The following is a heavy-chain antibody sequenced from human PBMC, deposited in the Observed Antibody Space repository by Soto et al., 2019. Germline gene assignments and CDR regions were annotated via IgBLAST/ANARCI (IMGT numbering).Heavy chain of an antibody. CDR1: GFTFSSYG. CDR3: ARDPDCSGGSCYPGGYYYYYYMDV. Sequence: GGSLRLSCAASGFTFSSYGMHWVRQAPGKGLEWVAVIWYDGSNKYYADSVKGRFTISRDNSKNTLYLQMNSLRAEDTAVYYCARDPDCSGGSCYPGGYYYYYYMDVWGKGTTVTVSS. V-gene: IGHV3-33*01. CDR2: IWYDGSNK. J-gene: IGHJ6*03. D-gene: IGHD2-15*01.